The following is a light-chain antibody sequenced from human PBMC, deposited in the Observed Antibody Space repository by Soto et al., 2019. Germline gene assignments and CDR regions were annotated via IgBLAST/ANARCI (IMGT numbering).Light chain of an antibody. CDR1: SSNIGSNT. CDR3: AAWDDSLNGRV. V-gene: IGLV1-44*01. Sequence: SVLTQPPSASGTPGQRVTISCSGSSSNIGSNTVNWYQQLPGTAPKLLIYSNNQRPSGVPDRFSGSKSGTSASLAISGLQSEDEADYHCAAWDDSLNGRVFGTGTKVTVL. CDR2: SNN. J-gene: IGLJ1*01.